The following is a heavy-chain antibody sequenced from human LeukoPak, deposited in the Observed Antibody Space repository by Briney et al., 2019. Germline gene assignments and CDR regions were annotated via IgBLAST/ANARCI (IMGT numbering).Heavy chain of an antibody. CDR2: ISGSGGST. Sequence: GGSLRLSCAASGFTFSSYAMSWVRQAPGKGLEWVSAISGSGGSTYYADSVKGRFTISRDNSKNTLYLQVNSLRAEDTAVYYCAKELGATHSPDLGYWGQEPCSPSPQ. V-gene: IGHV3-23*01. CDR3: AKELGATHSPDLGY. D-gene: IGHD1-26*01. CDR1: GFTFSSYA. J-gene: IGHJ4*01.